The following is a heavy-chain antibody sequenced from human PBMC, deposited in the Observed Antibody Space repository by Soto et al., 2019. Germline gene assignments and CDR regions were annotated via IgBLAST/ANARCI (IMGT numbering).Heavy chain of an antibody. CDR1: GFTFSGFG. CDR2: IWYDGSKK. CDR3: ARDASYYSLWSGYYPSRTGMAA. Sequence: PGGSLRLSFAASGFTFSGFGVHWGRQGPGKGLEWVSLIWYDGSKKSYGDSVKGRFTISRDNSRNTVYLQMNSLRADATAVYYCARDASYYSLWSGYYPSRTGMAAWGQGTTAPAP. V-gene: IGHV3-33*01. D-gene: IGHD3-3*01. J-gene: IGHJ6*02.